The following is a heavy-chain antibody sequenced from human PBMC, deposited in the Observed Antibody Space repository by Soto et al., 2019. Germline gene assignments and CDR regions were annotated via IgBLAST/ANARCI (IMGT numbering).Heavy chain of an antibody. CDR3: ARGEDIVGNWFDP. CDR1: GYTFTSYD. CDR2: MNPNSGNT. J-gene: IGHJ5*02. V-gene: IGHV1-8*01. D-gene: IGHD2-15*01. Sequence: ASVKVSCKASGYTFTSYDINWVRQATGQGLEWMGWMNPNSGNTGYAQKFQGRVTMTRDTSMSTAYMELSSLRSEDTAVYYCARGEDIVGNWFDPWGQGTLVTVSS.